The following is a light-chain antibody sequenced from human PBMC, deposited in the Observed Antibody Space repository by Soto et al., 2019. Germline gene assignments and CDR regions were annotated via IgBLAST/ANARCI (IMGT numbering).Light chain of an antibody. CDR3: SSYAGTRYV. Sequence: QSALTQPPSASGSPGQSVTIPCTGTSSDVGDYNYVSWYQQHPGKAPKLMIYEVSKRPSGVPGRFSGSKSGNTASLTVSGLQAEDEADYYCSSYAGTRYVFGSGTKLTVL. CDR2: EVS. J-gene: IGLJ1*01. CDR1: SSDVGDYNY. V-gene: IGLV2-8*01.